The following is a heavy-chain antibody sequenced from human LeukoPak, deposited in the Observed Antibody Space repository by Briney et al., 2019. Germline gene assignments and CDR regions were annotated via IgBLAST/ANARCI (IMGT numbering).Heavy chain of an antibody. V-gene: IGHV4-34*01. CDR3: ARVELERYAFDI. J-gene: IGHJ3*02. CDR1: GGSFSGYY. CDR2: INHSGST. Sequence: PSETLSLTCAVYGGSFSGYYWSWIRQPPGKGLEWIGEINHSGSTNYNPSLKSRVTISVDTSKNQFSLKLSSVTAADTAVYYCARVELERYAFDIWGQGTMVTVSS. D-gene: IGHD1-1*01.